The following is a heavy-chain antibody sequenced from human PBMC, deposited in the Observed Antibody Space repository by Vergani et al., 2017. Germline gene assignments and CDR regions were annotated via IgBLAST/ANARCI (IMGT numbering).Heavy chain of an antibody. CDR2: ISSSSSYI. CDR3: ARQGGVYYYYMDV. CDR1: GFTFSSYS. Sequence: EVQLLESGGGLVQPGGSLRLSCAASGFTFSSYSMNWVRQAPGKGLEWVSSISSSSSYIYYADSVKGRFTISRDNAKNSLYLQMNSLRAEDTAVYYCARQGGVYYYYMDVWGKGTTVTVSS. V-gene: IGHV3-21*01. J-gene: IGHJ6*03.